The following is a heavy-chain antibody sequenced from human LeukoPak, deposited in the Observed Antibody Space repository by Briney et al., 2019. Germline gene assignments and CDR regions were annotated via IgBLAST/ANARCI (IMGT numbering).Heavy chain of an antibody. CDR3: AHRMTTVTTARWYYFDY. J-gene: IGHJ4*02. CDR1: GFTFSSYW. Sequence: GGSLRLSCAASGFTFSSYWMHWVRQAPGRGLEWVSAISGSGGSTYYADSVKGRFTISRDNSKNTLYLQMNGLRAEDTAVYYCAHRMTTVTTARWYYFDYWGQGTLVTVSS. CDR2: ISGSGGST. V-gene: IGHV3-23*01. D-gene: IGHD4-17*01.